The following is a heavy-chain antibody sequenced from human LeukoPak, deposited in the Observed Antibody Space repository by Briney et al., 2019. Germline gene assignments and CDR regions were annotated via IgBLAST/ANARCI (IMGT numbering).Heavy chain of an antibody. CDR2: IYPGDSDT. Sequence: GESLKIYCQGSGYSFTSYWIGWVRQMPGKGLEWMGIIYPGDSDTRYSPSFQGQVTISADKSISTAYLQWSSLKASDTAMYYCARRIDCSSTSCRAFDIWGQGTMVTVSS. V-gene: IGHV5-51*01. J-gene: IGHJ3*02. CDR3: ARRIDCSSTSCRAFDI. D-gene: IGHD2-2*01. CDR1: GYSFTSYW.